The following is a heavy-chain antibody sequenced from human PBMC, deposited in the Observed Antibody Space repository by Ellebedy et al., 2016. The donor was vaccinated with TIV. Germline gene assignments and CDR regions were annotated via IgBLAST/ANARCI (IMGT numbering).Heavy chain of an antibody. V-gene: IGHV3-49*03. CDR1: GFTFGDYT. CDR3: TRDFGGILLFDY. D-gene: IGHD1-26*01. J-gene: IGHJ4*02. Sequence: GESLKISCTASGFTFGDYTMSWFRQAPGKGLEWVGFIRRKGYGGTAEYAASVKGRFTISRDDSKSIAYLQMNSLKTEDTAVYYCTRDFGGILLFDYWGQGTLVTVSS. CDR2: IRRKGYGGTA.